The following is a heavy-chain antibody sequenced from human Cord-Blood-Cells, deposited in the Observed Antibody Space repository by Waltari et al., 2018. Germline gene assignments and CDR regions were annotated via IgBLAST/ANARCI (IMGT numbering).Heavy chain of an antibody. Sequence: EVQLVESGGGLVKPGGSLRLSCAASGFTFSSYSMNWVRQAPGKGLEGGSSISSKKSYIYYADSVKGRFTISRDNAKNSLYLQMNSLRAEDTAVYYCARDKAYYFDYWGQGTLVTVSS. J-gene: IGHJ4*02. CDR3: ARDKAYYFDY. CDR2: ISSKKSYI. CDR1: GFTFSSYS. V-gene: IGHV3-21*01.